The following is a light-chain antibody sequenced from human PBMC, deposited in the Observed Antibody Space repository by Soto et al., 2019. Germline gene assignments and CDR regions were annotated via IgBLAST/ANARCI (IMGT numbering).Light chain of an antibody. V-gene: IGKV3-20*01. CDR2: GAS. CDR3: QQSISSPRT. CDR1: QSVSSNY. J-gene: IGKJ1*01. Sequence: EIVLTQSPGTLSLSPGERATLSCRASQSVSSNYLAWYQQKPGQAPRLLIYGASSRATGIPDRFSGSGSGTDFTLTNSRLEPEDFAVYYCQQSISSPRTFGQGTKVEIK.